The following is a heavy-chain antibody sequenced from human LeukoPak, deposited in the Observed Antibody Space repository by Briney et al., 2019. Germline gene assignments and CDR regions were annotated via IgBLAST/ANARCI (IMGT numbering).Heavy chain of an antibody. J-gene: IGHJ4*02. V-gene: IGHV3-53*01. CDR3: AREGRAAAGTGDY. CDR1: GFTVSSNY. Sequence: GGSLRLSCAASGFTVSSNYMGWVRQAPGKGLEWVSVIYSGGSTYYADSVKGRFTISRDNAKNSLYLQMNSLRAEDTAVYYCAREGRAAAGTGDYWGQGTLVTVSS. D-gene: IGHD6-13*01. CDR2: IYSGGST.